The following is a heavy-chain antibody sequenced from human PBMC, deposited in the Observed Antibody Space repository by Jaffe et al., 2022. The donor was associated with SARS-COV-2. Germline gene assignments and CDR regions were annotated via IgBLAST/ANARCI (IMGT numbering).Heavy chain of an antibody. Sequence: EVQLLESGGGLVQPGGSLRLSCAASGFTFKNYAMTWVRQAPGKGLEWVSILTGASDNIHYADSVKGRFTISRDNSKNTLYLQMSSLRTEDTAVYYCAKGGSGSRYSTLDDWGRGTLVTVSS. V-gene: IGHV3-23*01. CDR2: LTGASDNI. CDR3: AKGGSGSRYSTLDD. CDR1: GFTFKNYA. D-gene: IGHD2-15*01. J-gene: IGHJ4*02.